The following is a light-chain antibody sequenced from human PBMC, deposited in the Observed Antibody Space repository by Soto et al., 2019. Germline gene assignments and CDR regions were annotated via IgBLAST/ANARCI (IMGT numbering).Light chain of an antibody. CDR2: GAS. CDR3: QQYSNWPLT. V-gene: IGKV3-15*01. J-gene: IGKJ1*01. Sequence: EIVMTQSPATVSVSQGERASLSCRASQTVNSKMAWYQQKPGQGPRLLIYGASTRATGIPARFSGSGSGTEFTLTISSLQLEHLAVYWCQQYSNWPLTFGQGTTVEI. CDR1: QTVNSK.